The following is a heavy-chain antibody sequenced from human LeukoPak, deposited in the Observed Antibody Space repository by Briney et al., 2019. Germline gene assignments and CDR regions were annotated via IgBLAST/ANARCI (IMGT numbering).Heavy chain of an antibody. CDR3: ARWTYKYDH. CDR2: LSNGGEYT. Sequence: GGYLRLSCTASEFIFSNFAIIWVRQAPGKGLEWISVLSNGGEYTVYADCVKGRFTIPRDNSKNTVYLQMNSLRAEYTALYYCARWTYKYDHWGQGTLVTVSS. CDR1: EFIFSNFA. D-gene: IGHD5-24*01. V-gene: IGHV3-23*01. J-gene: IGHJ4*02.